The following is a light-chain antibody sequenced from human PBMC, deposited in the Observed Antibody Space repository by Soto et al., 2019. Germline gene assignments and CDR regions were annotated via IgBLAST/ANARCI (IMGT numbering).Light chain of an antibody. CDR3: QSYDSTLSGSEVV. Sequence: QSVLTQPPSVSGAPGQRVTISCTGSSSNIGSGYDVHWYQQLPGTAPKLLIYGNNNRPSGVPDRFSGSKSGTSASLAITGLQGEDEAEYYCQSYDSTLSGSEVVFGGGTQLTVL. J-gene: IGLJ2*01. CDR2: GNN. V-gene: IGLV1-40*01. CDR1: SSNIGSGYD.